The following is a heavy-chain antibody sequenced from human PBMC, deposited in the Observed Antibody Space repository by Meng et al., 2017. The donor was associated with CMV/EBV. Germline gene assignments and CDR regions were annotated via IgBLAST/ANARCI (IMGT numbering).Heavy chain of an antibody. V-gene: IGHV1-2*02. J-gene: IGHJ5*02. CDR2: INPNSGGT. CDR3: ARDPSTYDFWSGYYIATDNWFDP. Sequence: YMPWVRQAPGQGLEWMGWINPNSGGTNYAQKFQGRVTMTRGTSISTAYMELSRLRSDDTAVYYCARDPSTYDFWSGYYIATDNWFDPWGQGTLVTVSS. D-gene: IGHD3-3*01. CDR1: Y.